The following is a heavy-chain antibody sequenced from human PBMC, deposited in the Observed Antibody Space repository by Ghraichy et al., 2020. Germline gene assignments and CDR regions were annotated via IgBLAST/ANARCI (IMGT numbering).Heavy chain of an antibody. CDR1: GGSISSYY. CDR3: ARHKVGPDILTGYYWGGYYYYGMDV. J-gene: IGHJ6*02. CDR2: IYYSVST. Sequence: SETLSITCTVSGGSISSYYWSWIRQPPGKGLEWIGYIYYSVSTNYNPSLKSRVTISVDTSKNQFSLKLSSVTAADTAVYYCARHKVGPDILTGYYWGGYYYYGMDVWGQGTTVTVSS. V-gene: IGHV4-59*08. D-gene: IGHD3-9*01.